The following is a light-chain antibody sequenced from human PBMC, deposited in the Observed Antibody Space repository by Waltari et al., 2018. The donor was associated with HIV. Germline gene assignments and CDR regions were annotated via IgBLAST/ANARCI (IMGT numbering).Light chain of an antibody. CDR3: VVWDARLNGLV. CDR1: SSHIGSDA. V-gene: IGLV1-44*01. Sequence: QSVLTQPPSASGPPGQRVTISCSGRSSHIGSDAVNWYQQFPGTAPKVLIHSNDQRPSGVPDRFSGSKSGTSASLAIDGLQSEDEADYYCVVWDARLNGLVFGGGTKLTVL. J-gene: IGLJ2*01. CDR2: SND.